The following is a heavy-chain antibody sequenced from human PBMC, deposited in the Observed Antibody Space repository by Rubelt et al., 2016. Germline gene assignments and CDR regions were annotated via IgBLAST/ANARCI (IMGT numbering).Heavy chain of an antibody. D-gene: IGHD2-21*01. CDR2: IYYPGST. Sequence: QLQLQESGPGLVKPSETLSLTCTVSGGSISSSSYYWGWIRQPPGKGLEWIGSIYYPGSTYYNPSLKSRVTISVDTSKNQFALKLCSVTAADTALYYCVRRTFCGGDCYRFDPWGQGTLVTVSS. CDR1: GGSISSSSYY. V-gene: IGHV4-39*01. CDR3: VRRTFCGGDCYRFDP. J-gene: IGHJ5*02.